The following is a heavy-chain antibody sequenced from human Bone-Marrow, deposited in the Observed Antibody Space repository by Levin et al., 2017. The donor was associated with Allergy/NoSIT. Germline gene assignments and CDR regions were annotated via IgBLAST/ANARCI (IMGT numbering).Heavy chain of an antibody. Sequence: SETLSLTCTVSGGSISSGGYYWSWIRQHPGKGLEWIGYIYYSGSTYYNPSLKSRVTISVDTSKNQFSLKLSSVTAADTAVYYCARVTVTTLGVDYWGQGTLVTVSS. D-gene: IGHD4-17*01. V-gene: IGHV4-31*03. CDR1: GGSISSGGYY. CDR3: ARVTVTTLGVDY. CDR2: IYYSGST. J-gene: IGHJ4*02.